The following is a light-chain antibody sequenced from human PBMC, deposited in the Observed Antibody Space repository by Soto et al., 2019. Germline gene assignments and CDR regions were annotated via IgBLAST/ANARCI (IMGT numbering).Light chain of an antibody. CDR3: QQRSNGLT. J-gene: IGKJ4*01. CDR1: QSVSSY. Sequence: EIVLTQSPATLSLSPGERATLSCRASQSVSSYLAWYQQKPGQAPRLLIYDASNRATGIPARFSGSGSGTVFTLTISSLEPEYFAVYYCQQRSNGLTFGGGTKVEIK. CDR2: DAS. V-gene: IGKV3-11*01.